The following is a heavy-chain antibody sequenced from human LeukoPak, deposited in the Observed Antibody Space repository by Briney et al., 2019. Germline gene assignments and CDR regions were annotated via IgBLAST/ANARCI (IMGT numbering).Heavy chain of an antibody. V-gene: IGHV1-2*02. CDR1: GYTFTGYY. D-gene: IGHD2-2*02. CDR2: INPNSGGT. CDR3: ARDMAANPAAIVDYGMDV. Sequence: ASVKVSCKASGYTFTGYYMHWVRQAPGQGLERMGWINPNSGGTNYAQKFQGRVTMTRDTSISTAYMELSRLRSDDTAVYYCARDMAANPAAIVDYGMDVWGQGTTVTVSS. J-gene: IGHJ6*02.